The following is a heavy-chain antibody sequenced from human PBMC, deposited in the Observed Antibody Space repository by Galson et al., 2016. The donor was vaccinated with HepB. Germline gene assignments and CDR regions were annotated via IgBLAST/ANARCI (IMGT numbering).Heavy chain of an antibody. CDR1: GDSVSSTTAA. J-gene: IGHJ4*02. D-gene: IGHD2-2*01. CDR3: AREDDGRIERYDYFDY. CDR2: TYLRSKWYN. Sequence: CAISGDSVSSTTAAWNWFRQSASRGLEWLGRTYLRSKWYNNSASFVQGRITINPDTSKNQFSLQLNSLTPEDTAVYYCAREDDGRIERYDYFDYWGQGTPVTVSS. V-gene: IGHV6-1*01.